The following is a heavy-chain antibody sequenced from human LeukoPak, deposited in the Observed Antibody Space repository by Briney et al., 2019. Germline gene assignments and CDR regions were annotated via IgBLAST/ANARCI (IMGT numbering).Heavy chain of an antibody. CDR2: IWYDGSNR. Sequence: QAGGSLRLSCAVSGITFSSYAMHWVRQAPGKGLEWVAFIWYDGSNRDYADSVKGRFTISRDNSKNTLYLQMNNLRAEDTAVYYCAKDPRLERQMGGFWGQGTLVTVSS. V-gene: IGHV3-30*02. CDR1: GITFSSYA. D-gene: IGHD1-1*01. CDR3: AKDPRLERQMGGF. J-gene: IGHJ4*02.